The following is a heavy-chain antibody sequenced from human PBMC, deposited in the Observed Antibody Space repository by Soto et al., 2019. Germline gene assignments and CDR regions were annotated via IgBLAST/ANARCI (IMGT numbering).Heavy chain of an antibody. CDR2: IYYSGST. Sequence: ETLSLTCTVSGGSISSYYWSWIRQPPGKGLEWIGYIYYSGSTNYNPSLKSRVTISVDTSKNQFSLKLSSVTAADTAVYYCARGQGRITIFGVVMPSGMDVWGQGTTVTVSS. D-gene: IGHD3-3*01. CDR3: ARGQGRITIFGVVMPSGMDV. CDR1: GGSISSYY. V-gene: IGHV4-59*01. J-gene: IGHJ6*02.